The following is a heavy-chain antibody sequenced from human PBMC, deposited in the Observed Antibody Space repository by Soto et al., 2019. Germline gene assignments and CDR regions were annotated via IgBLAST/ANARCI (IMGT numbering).Heavy chain of an antibody. CDR1: GGSISSYY. V-gene: IGHV4-59*08. CDR3: ARQVGGWAPWYFDY. Sequence: SQTLSLTCTVSGGSISSYYWSWIRQPPGKGLEWIGYIYYSGSTNYNPSLKSRVTISVDTSKNQFSLKLSSVTAADTAVYYCARQVGGWAPWYFDYWGQGTLVTVSS. CDR2: IYYSGST. D-gene: IGHD6-19*01. J-gene: IGHJ4*02.